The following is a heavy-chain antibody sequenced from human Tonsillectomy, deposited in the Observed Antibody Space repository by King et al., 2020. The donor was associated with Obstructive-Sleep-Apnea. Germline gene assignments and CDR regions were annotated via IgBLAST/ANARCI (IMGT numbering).Heavy chain of an antibody. CDR3: ARDLVMDV. D-gene: IGHD2-8*02. Sequence: VQLVESGGGLVQPGGSLRLSCAASGFTVSSKYMSWVRQAPGKGLEWVSFIYGVGSNSYADSSKGGFTIIRDNSKNTVYLQLKSRRAEDTAVYFCARDLVMDVWGQGTTVTVSS. V-gene: IGHV3-66*01. CDR2: IYGVGSN. J-gene: IGHJ6*02. CDR1: GFTVSSKY.